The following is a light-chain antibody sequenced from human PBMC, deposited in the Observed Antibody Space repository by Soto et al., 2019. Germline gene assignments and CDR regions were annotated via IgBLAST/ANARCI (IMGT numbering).Light chain of an antibody. CDR1: QSINTW. V-gene: IGKV1-5*01. Sequence: DIQMTQSPSPVSASVGDRVTITCRASQSINTWLAWYQQKPGKAPRVLIYDASSLQSGVPSRFSGSGSGTEFPLTISSLEPDDFATYYCQQYDGHFGQGTKLEIK. J-gene: IGKJ2*01. CDR2: DAS. CDR3: QQYDGH.